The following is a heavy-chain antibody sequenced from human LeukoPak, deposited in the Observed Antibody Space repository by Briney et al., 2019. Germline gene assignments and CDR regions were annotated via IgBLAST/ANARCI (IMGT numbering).Heavy chain of an antibody. J-gene: IGHJ3*02. CDR3: ARAPLRDAFDI. Sequence: SETLSLTCTVSGGSISSYYWSWIRQPAGKGLGWIGRIYTSGSTNYNPSLKSRVTMSVDASKNQFSLKLSSVTAADTAVYYCARAPLRDAFDIWGQGTMVTVSS. V-gene: IGHV4-4*07. CDR2: IYTSGST. CDR1: GGSISSYY.